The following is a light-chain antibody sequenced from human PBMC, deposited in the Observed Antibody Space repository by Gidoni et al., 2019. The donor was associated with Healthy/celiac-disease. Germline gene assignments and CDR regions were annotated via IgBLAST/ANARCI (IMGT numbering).Light chain of an antibody. CDR3: QQRSNWIT. J-gene: IGKJ5*01. Sequence: EIVLTQSPATLSSSPGVRATLSCRASQSVSSYLAWDQQKPGQAPRLLIYDASNRATGIPARFSGSGSGTDFTLTISSLEPEDFAVYFCQQRSNWITFGQGTRLEIK. CDR1: QSVSSY. CDR2: DAS. V-gene: IGKV3-11*01.